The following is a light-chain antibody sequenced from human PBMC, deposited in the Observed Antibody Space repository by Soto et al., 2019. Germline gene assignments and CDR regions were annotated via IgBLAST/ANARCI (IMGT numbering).Light chain of an antibody. CDR2: AAT. V-gene: IGKV1-39*01. Sequence: VTQSPSSLSASVGDRVTITCRTSQSITGYLNWYQHKSGKAPKLLIYAATTLQAGVPSRFSGSASGTHFTLTITGLQPDDFATYFCQQTYSVPWTFGQGTKVEIK. J-gene: IGKJ1*01. CDR3: QQTYSVPWT. CDR1: QSITGY.